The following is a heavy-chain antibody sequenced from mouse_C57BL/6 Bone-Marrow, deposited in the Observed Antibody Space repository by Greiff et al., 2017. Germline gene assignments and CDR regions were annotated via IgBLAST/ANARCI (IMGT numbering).Heavy chain of an antibody. Sequence: VQLQQSGAELMKPGASVKLSCKATGYTFTGYWIQWVKQRPGHGLEWIGEVLPGSGSTNYNEKFKGKATFTADTSSNTGYMQLSSLTSEDSAVYYYERWGYTMDYRGQGTAVTVSS. J-gene: IGHJ4*01. V-gene: IGHV1-9*01. CDR3: ERWGYTMDY. CDR2: VLPGSGST. CDR1: GYTFTGYW.